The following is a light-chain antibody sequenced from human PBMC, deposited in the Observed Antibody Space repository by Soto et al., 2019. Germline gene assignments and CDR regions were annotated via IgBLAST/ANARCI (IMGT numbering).Light chain of an antibody. V-gene: IGKV3-20*01. CDR1: QSVSDN. Sequence: EILMTQSPVTLSVSPGERFTLSCRASQSVSDNLAWYQQTPGQAPSLLIYGAFTRATGVPARFSGSGSGTDFTLTISRLEPEDFAVYYCQQYGSSPITFGQGTRLEIK. CDR2: GAF. CDR3: QQYGSSPIT. J-gene: IGKJ5*01.